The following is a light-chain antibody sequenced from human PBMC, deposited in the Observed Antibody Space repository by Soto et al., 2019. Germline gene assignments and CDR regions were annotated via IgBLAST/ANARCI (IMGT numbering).Light chain of an antibody. Sequence: EIVMTQSPATLSVSPGERATLSCRASQSVSSNLAWYQQKPGQAPRLLIYDASTRATGISARFSGSGSGTEFTLTISSLQSEDFAVYYCHQYNNWPRTFGQGTKV. CDR2: DAS. J-gene: IGKJ1*01. CDR1: QSVSSN. V-gene: IGKV3-15*01. CDR3: HQYNNWPRT.